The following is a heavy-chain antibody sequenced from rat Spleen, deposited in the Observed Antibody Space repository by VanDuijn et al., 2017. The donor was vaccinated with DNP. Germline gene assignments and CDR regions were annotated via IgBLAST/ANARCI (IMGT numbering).Heavy chain of an antibody. CDR1: GFTFSNYY. D-gene: IGHD1-11*01. CDR3: SSGGPNMVQGNWFAY. CDR2: ITPDGSTT. Sequence: EVQLVESGGGLVQPGGSLKLSCAASGFTFSNYYMAWVRQAPGKGLEWVASITPDGSTTYYPDTVKGRFMISKDDARNTGYLQMNNLRSEDTAMYYCSSGGPNMVQGNWFAYWGQGTLVTVSS. J-gene: IGHJ3*01. V-gene: IGHV5-35*01.